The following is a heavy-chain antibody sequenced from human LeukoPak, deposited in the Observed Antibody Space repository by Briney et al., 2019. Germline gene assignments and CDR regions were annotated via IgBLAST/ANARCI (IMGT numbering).Heavy chain of an antibody. CDR2: IRPDGSGK. CDR1: GFAFRSYW. CDR3: SSQPAVLDLDC. V-gene: IGHV3-7*01. D-gene: IGHD2/OR15-2a*01. Sequence: GGPLRLSCAASGFAFRSYWMTWVRQAPGKGLEWVANIRPDGSGKNYVDSVKGRFTISRDNANNALFLQMKGLRVEDTAVYYCSSQPAVLDLDCWGQGALVTVSS. J-gene: IGHJ4*02.